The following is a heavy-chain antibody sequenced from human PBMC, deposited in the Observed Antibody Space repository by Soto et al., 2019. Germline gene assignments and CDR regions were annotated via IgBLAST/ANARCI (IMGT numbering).Heavy chain of an antibody. J-gene: IGHJ4*02. D-gene: IGHD3-10*01. CDR3: AKDLVPTTPGKVI. V-gene: IGHV3-23*01. CDR2: ISGSGGST. CDR1: GFTFSSYA. Sequence: AEGSLRLSCAASGFTFSSYAMSWVRQAPGKGLEWVSAISGSGGSTYYADSVKGRFTISRDNSKNTLYLQMNSLRAEDTAVYYCAKDLVPTTPGKVIWGQGTLVTVSS.